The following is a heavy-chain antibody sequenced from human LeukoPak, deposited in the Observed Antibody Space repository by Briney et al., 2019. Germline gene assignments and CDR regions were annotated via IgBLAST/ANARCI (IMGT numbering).Heavy chain of an antibody. J-gene: IGHJ4*02. V-gene: IGHV1-24*01. Sequence: ASVKVSCKVSGYTLTELSMHWVRQAPGKGLEWMGGFDPEDGETIYAQKFQGRVTMTEDTSTDTAYMELSSLRSEDTAVYYRATVIAAAGTFDYWGQGTLVTVSS. CDR3: ATVIAAAGTFDY. CDR1: GYTLTELS. D-gene: IGHD6-13*01. CDR2: FDPEDGET.